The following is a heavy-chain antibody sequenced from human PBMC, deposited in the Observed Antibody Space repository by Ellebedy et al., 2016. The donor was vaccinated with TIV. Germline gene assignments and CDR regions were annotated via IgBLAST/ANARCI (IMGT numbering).Heavy chain of an antibody. CDR1: GFTFSSYW. D-gene: IGHD4-23*01. V-gene: IGHV3-7*01. Sequence: GGSLRLXXAASGFTFSSYWMSWVRQAPGKGLEWVANIKQDGSEKYYVDSVKGRFTISRDNAKNSLYLQMNSLRAEDTAVYYCARVGTTVVTINGWRPWDDYWGQGTLVTVSS. CDR2: IKQDGSEK. CDR3: ARVGTTVVTINGWRPWDDY. J-gene: IGHJ4*02.